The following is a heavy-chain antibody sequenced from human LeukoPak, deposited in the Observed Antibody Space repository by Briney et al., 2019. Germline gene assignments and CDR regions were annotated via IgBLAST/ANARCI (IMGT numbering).Heavy chain of an antibody. V-gene: IGHV1-3*01. Sequence: ASVKVSCKASGYPFRSYVIHWLRQAPGQNLEWIGWINPANGNTKYSRNFQGRVTITRDTSASVVYMELSSLTYEDTAVYFCARDGYDADGYLDYWGQGTLVTVSS. CDR2: INPANGNT. CDR1: GYPFRSYV. D-gene: IGHD5-18*01. CDR3: ARDGYDADGYLDY. J-gene: IGHJ4*02.